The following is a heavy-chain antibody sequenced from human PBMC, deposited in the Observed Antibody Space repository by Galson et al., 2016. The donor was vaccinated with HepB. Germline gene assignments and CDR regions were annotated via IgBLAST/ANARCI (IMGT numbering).Heavy chain of an antibody. J-gene: IGHJ5*02. D-gene: IGHD4-23*01. V-gene: IGHV3-74*01. Sequence: SLRLSCAASGFAFGSHWMHWVRQVPGKGLVWVSRINSDGTISSYADSVKGRFTISRDNAKNTLYLQMNSLRVEDTAVYYCGRDHSVVLTTAYNWFDPWGPGTLVTVSS. CDR1: GFAFGSHW. CDR2: INSDGTIS. CDR3: GRDHSVVLTTAYNWFDP.